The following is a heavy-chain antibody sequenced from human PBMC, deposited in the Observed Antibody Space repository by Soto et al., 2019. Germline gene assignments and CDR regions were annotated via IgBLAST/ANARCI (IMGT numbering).Heavy chain of an antibody. V-gene: IGHV4-61*01. Sequence: SETLSLTCTVSGGSFKSGSYHWSWIRQPPGKGLEWIGYVYHTGRTSYHPSLKGRVSISMDASKSQFSLDLDSVTAADTAVYFCARDFAFFDSWGQGTLVTVSS. CDR2: VYHTGRT. CDR3: ARDFAFFDS. J-gene: IGHJ4*02. D-gene: IGHD3-3*01. CDR1: GGSFKSGSYH.